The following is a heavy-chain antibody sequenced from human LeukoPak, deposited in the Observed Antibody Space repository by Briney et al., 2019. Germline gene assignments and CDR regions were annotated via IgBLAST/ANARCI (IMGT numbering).Heavy chain of an antibody. Sequence: PGGSLRLSCAASGFTFSSYDMHWVRQVTGKGLEWVSGIGTAGETYYPGSVKGRFTISRENAKNSLYLQMNSLRAGDTAVYYCTRGRGPIAAAGNRNIDYWGQGTLVTVSS. J-gene: IGHJ4*02. D-gene: IGHD6-13*01. CDR1: GFTFSSYD. V-gene: IGHV3-13*04. CDR3: TRGRGPIAAAGNRNIDY. CDR2: IGTAGET.